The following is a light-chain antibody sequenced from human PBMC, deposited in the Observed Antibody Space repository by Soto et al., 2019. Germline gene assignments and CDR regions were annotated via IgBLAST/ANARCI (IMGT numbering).Light chain of an antibody. CDR2: AAS. CDR3: QQASSFPLT. V-gene: IGKV1-12*01. CDR1: QVISSW. Sequence: IQMTQSPSSVSASVGDTVTITCRASQVISSWLAWYQQKPGKAPNLLIYAASNLQSGVPSRFSGSESGTDFTLTISSLQPDDFSTYYCQQASSFPLTFGGGTKVEIK. J-gene: IGKJ4*01.